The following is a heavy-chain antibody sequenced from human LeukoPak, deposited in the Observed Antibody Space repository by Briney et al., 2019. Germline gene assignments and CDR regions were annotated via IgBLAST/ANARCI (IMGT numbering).Heavy chain of an antibody. V-gene: IGHV1-46*03. CDR2: INPSGGST. CDR1: GYTFTSYY. CDR3: ARAPRYYDSSGYTPTFDY. D-gene: IGHD3-22*01. J-gene: IGHJ4*02. Sequence: ASVKVSCKASGYTFTSYYMHWVRQAPGQGLEWMGIINPSGGSTSYAQKFQGRVTMTRDTSTSTVYMELSSLRSEDTAAYYCARAPRYYDSSGYTPTFDYWGQGTPVTVSS.